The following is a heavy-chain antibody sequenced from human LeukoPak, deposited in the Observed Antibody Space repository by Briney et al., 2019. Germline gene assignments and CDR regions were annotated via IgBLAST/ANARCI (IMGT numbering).Heavy chain of an antibody. Sequence: AGGSLRLSCAASGFTVSSHYMSWVRQAPGKGLEWVSVIYSGGSTYYADSVKDRFTISRDNSKNTLYLQMNSLRAEDTAVYYCASALPYYYDSSGPTRSLGDDAFDIWGQGTMVTVSS. CDR3: ASALPYYYDSSGPTRSLGDDAFDI. D-gene: IGHD3-22*01. CDR1: GFTVSSHY. V-gene: IGHV3-66*01. CDR2: IYSGGST. J-gene: IGHJ3*02.